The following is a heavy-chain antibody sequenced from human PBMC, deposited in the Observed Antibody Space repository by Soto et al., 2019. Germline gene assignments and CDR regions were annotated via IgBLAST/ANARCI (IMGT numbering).Heavy chain of an antibody. J-gene: IGHJ6*02. CDR2: IDWDDDK. V-gene: IGHV2-70*01. D-gene: IGHD6-25*01. Sequence: GPALVNPTHGLTLTCTFSGFSLSTSGMCVSWIRQPPGKALEWLALIDWDDDKYYSTSLKTRLTISKDTSKNQVVLTMTNMDPVDTANYYCARITRSVSTNYGMDVWGQGTKVTVSS. CDR3: ARITRSVSTNYGMDV. CDR1: GFSLSTSGMC.